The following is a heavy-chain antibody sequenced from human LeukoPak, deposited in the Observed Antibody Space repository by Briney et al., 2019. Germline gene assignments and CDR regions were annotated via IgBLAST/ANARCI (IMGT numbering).Heavy chain of an antibody. D-gene: IGHD5-24*01. Sequence: GESLKISCKGSGSSFTNYWIGWVRQMPGKGLEWMGNIYPADSDTRYSPSFQGQVTISADKSISTAYLQWSSLKASDTAMYYCARRKGDGYNSPSDYWGQGTLVTVSS. CDR3: ARRKGDGYNSPSDY. CDR1: GSSFTNYW. CDR2: IYPADSDT. J-gene: IGHJ4*02. V-gene: IGHV5-51*01.